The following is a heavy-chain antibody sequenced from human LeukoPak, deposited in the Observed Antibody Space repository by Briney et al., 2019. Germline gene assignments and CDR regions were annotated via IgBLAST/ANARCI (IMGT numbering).Heavy chain of an antibody. CDR2: ISGSGGST. CDR3: AKDRVAAAGLYYYGMDV. CDR1: GFTFSNYA. D-gene: IGHD6-13*01. V-gene: IGHV3-23*01. Sequence: GRSLRLSCAASGFTFSNYAMSWVRQAPGKGLEWVSAISGSGGSTYYADSVKGRFTISRDNSKNTLYLQMNSLRAEDTAVYYCAKDRVAAAGLYYYGMDVWGQGTTVTVSS. J-gene: IGHJ6*02.